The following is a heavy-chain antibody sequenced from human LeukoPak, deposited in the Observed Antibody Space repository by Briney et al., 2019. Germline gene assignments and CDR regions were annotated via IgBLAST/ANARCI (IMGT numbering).Heavy chain of an antibody. CDR2: IYHSGST. V-gene: IGHV4-4*02. CDR3: ARVLANYYYGMDV. CDR1: GGSISSSNW. J-gene: IGHJ6*02. D-gene: IGHD1-26*01. Sequence: PSETLSLTCAVSGGSISSSNWWSWVRQPPGKGLEWIGEIYHSGSTNYNPSLKSRVTISVDKSKNQFSLKLSSVTAADTAVYYCARVLANYYYGMDVWGQGTTVTVSS.